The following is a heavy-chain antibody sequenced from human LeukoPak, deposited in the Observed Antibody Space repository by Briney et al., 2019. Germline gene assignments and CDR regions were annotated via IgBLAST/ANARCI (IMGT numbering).Heavy chain of an antibody. Sequence: SQTLSLTCAISGDSVSSNSAAWIWIRQSPSRGLEWLGRTYYRSKWYTEYAVSVKSRITVNPDTSKNQFSLQLSSVNPEDTAVYYCARLGSGSNYWGQGTLVTVSS. CDR2: TYYRSKWYT. D-gene: IGHD3-10*01. CDR3: ARLGSGSNY. V-gene: IGHV6-1*01. CDR1: GDSVSSNSAA. J-gene: IGHJ4*02.